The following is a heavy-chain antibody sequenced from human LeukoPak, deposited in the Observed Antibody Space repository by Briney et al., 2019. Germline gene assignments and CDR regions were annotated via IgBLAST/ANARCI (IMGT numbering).Heavy chain of an antibody. CDR2: ISSSGSTI. CDR3: ARDRERYYGTYFDY. V-gene: IGHV3-48*03. D-gene: IGHD3-22*01. CDR1: GFTFSSYE. J-gene: IGHJ4*02. Sequence: PGGSLRLSCAASGFTFSSYEMNWVRQAPGKGLEWVSYISSSGSTIYYADSVKGRFTISRDNAKNSLYLQMNSLRAEDTAVYYCARDRERYYGTYFDYWGQGTLVTVSS.